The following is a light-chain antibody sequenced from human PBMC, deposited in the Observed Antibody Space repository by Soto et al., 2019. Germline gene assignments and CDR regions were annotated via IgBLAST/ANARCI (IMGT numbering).Light chain of an antibody. Sequence: QSALTQPASVSGSPGQSITISCTGTSSGVGTHNLVSWYQQHPGKAPKLMIYEGTKRPSGVSNRFSGSKSGNTASLTVSGLQAEDEADYYCSSYAGSNNLVFGGGTKLTVL. CDR1: SSGVGTHNL. J-gene: IGLJ2*01. V-gene: IGLV2-14*02. CDR3: SSYAGSNNLV. CDR2: EGT.